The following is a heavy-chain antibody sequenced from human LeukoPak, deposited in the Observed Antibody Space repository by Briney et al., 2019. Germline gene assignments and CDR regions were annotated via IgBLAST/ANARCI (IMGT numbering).Heavy chain of an antibody. CDR3: ARGRRIVVLPGRGYFDL. V-gene: IGHV4-39*02. J-gene: IGHJ2*01. CDR2: IYYAGST. D-gene: IGHD4/OR15-4a*01. Sequence: SETLSLTCNVSGDSISRSSYYWSWIRVPPGKGLEWIGSIYYAGSTYYNPSLKSRVTLSVDTSTNHFSLNIKSVTAADTAMYYCARGRRIVVLPGRGYFDLWGRGTLVTVSS. CDR1: GDSISRSSYY.